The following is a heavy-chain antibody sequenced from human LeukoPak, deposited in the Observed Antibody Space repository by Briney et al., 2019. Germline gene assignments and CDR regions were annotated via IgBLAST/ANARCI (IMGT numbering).Heavy chain of an antibody. V-gene: IGHV1-18*01. D-gene: IGHD2-2*01. CDR2: FNPENGNT. J-gene: IGHJ4*02. Sequence: ASVKVSCKASGYSFVGYGITWVRQAPGQGLEWMGWFNPENGNTSYAQKVQGRVTMTADTSTSTSYMELRSLRSDDTAVYYCAVRYCSSTSCYFDYWGQGTLVTVSS. CDR3: AVRYCSSTSCYFDY. CDR1: GYSFVGYG.